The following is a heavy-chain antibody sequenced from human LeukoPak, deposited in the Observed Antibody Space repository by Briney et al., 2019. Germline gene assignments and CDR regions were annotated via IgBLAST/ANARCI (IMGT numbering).Heavy chain of an antibody. V-gene: IGHV3-64*01. CDR1: GFTFSSYA. CDR2: ISSNGGST. CDR3: ARRGSYYGDSMDY. Sequence: GGSLRLSCAASGFTFSSYAMHWVRQGPGKGLEYVSGISSNGGSTYYANSVKGRFTISRDNSKNTLYLQMGSLRAEDMAVYYCARRGSYYGDSMDYWGQGTLVTVPS. D-gene: IGHD1-26*01. J-gene: IGHJ4*02.